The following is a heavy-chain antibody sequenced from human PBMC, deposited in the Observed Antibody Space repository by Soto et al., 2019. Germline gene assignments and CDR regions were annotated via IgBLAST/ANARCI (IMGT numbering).Heavy chain of an antibody. CDR2: IYYSGST. V-gene: IGHV4-59*01. CDR3: ARYNDYGDAFDI. J-gene: IGHJ3*02. D-gene: IGHD4-17*01. Sequence: QVQLQESGPGLVKPSETLSLTCTVSGGSISSYYWSWIRQPPGKGLEWIGYIYYSGSTNYNPSLTSRVTISVETSKNQFSLKLSSVTSADTAVYYCARYNDYGDAFDIWGQGTMVTVSS. CDR1: GGSISSYY.